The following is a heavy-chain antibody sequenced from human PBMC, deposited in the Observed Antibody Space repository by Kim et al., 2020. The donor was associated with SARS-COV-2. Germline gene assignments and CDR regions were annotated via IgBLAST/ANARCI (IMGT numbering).Heavy chain of an antibody. CDR3: ARAAAAGTGS. V-gene: IGHV4-61*01. CDR1: GGSVSSGSYY. Sequence: SETLSLTCTVSGGSVSSGSYYWSWIRQPPGKGLEWIGYIYYSGSTNYNPSLKSRVTISVDTSKNQFSLKLSSVTAADTAVYYCARAAAAGTGSWGQGTLVTVSS. J-gene: IGHJ4*02. D-gene: IGHD6-13*01. CDR2: IYYSGST.